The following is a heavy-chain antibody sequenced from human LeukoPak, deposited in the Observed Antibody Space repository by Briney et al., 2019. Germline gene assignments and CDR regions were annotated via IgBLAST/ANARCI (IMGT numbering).Heavy chain of an antibody. CDR2: ISGSGGST. D-gene: IGHD6-13*01. J-gene: IGHJ4*02. V-gene: IGHV3-23*01. CDR1: GFTFSSYG. CDR3: AKSESSSWYRGYYFDY. Sequence: PGGSLRLSCAASGFTFSSYGMSWVRQAPGKGLEWVSAISGSGGSTYYADSVKGRFTISRDNSKNTLYLQMNSLRAEDTAVYYCAKSESSSWYRGYYFDYWGQGTLVTVSS.